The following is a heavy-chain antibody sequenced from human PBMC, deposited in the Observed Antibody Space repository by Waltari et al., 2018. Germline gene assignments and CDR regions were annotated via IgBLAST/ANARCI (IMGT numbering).Heavy chain of an antibody. CDR2: IRYDGSNK. CDR3: AKGQYCSGGSCYPFDY. D-gene: IGHD2-15*01. CDR1: GFTFSSYG. V-gene: IGHV3-30*02. J-gene: IGHJ4*02. Sequence: QVQLVESGGGVVQPGGSLRLSCAASGFTFSSYGMHWVRQAPGKGLEWVAFIRYDGSNKYYADSVKGRFTISRDNSKNTLYLQMNSLRAEDTAVYYCAKGQYCSGGSCYPFDYRGQGTLVTVSS.